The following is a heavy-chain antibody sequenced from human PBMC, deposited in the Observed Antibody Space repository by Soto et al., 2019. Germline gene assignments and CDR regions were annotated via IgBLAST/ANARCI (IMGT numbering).Heavy chain of an antibody. CDR1: GVTFSDYY. CDR3: ARDLNPYYDILTGYSPQGYFDY. Sequence: LRLSWAASGVTFSDYYMSWIRQAPGKGLEWVSYISSSGSTIYYADSVKGRFTISRDNAKNSLYLQMNSLRAEDTAVYYCARDLNPYYDILTGYSPQGYFDYWGQGTLVTVSS. D-gene: IGHD3-9*01. V-gene: IGHV3-11*01. CDR2: ISSSGSTI. J-gene: IGHJ4*02.